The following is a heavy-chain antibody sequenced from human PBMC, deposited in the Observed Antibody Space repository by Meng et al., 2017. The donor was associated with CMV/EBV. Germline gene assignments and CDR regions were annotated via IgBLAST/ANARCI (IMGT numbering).Heavy chain of an antibody. J-gene: IGHJ4*02. CDR1: TFMSYG. V-gene: IGHV3-33*06. CDR2: IWYDGSNK. Sequence: TFMSYGMDWVRHAPGKGLEWVAVIWYDGSNKYDADSVKGRFTISRDNSKNTLYLQMNSMRAEDTAVYYCAKDFSYYYGSGSSVGYFDYWGQGTLVTVSS. D-gene: IGHD3-10*01. CDR3: AKDFSYYYGSGSSVGYFDY.